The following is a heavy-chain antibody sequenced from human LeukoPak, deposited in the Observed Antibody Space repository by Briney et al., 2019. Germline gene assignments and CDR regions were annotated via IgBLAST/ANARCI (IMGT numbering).Heavy chain of an antibody. Sequence: SQTLSLTCTVSGGSISSYYWSWIRQPPGKGLEWIGYIYYSGSTNYNPSLKSRVTISVDTSKNQFSLKLSSVTAADTAVYYCARLDYLYGMDVWGQGTTVTISS. CDR3: ARLDYLYGMDV. V-gene: IGHV4-59*08. D-gene: IGHD4-11*01. CDR1: GGSISSYY. CDR2: IYYSGST. J-gene: IGHJ6*02.